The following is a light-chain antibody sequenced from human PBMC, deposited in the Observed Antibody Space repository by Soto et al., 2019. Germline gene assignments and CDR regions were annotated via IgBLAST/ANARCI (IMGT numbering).Light chain of an antibody. J-gene: IGLJ1*01. V-gene: IGLV1-51*01. CDR1: SSKIWNKY. CDR2: DNY. CDR3: GSWDSSLSAYV. Sequence: QYVLTQPPSVSAAPGQKVAISCSVSSSKIWNKYVSWYQQVPGAAPKLLIYDNYKRPSGVPDRFSGSKSGTSATLNITGLQTGDEADYYCGSWDSSLSAYVFGTGTKVTV.